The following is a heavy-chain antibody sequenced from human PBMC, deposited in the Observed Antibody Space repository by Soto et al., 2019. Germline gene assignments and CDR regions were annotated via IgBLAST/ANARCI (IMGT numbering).Heavy chain of an antibody. J-gene: IGHJ6*02. V-gene: IGHV4-39*07. D-gene: IGHD3-3*01. CDR2: IYHSGST. Sequence: SATLSLTCTVSGGSINSGDYYWSWLRQPPGKRLEWSGSIYHSGSTYYNPSLKSRVTISVDTSKNQFSLKLSPVTAADTAVYYCARARSYYDFWSGYSYYYYGMDVWGQGTTVTVSS. CDR1: GGSINSGDYY. CDR3: ARARSYYDFWSGYSYYYYGMDV.